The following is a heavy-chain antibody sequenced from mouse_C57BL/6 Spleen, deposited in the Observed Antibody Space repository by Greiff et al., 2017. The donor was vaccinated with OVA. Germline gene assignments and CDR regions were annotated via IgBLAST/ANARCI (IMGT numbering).Heavy chain of an antibody. D-gene: IGHD2-2*01. V-gene: IGHV2-9*02. J-gene: IGHJ4*01. CDR1: GFSLTSYG. Sequence: QVQLQQSGPGLVAPSQSLSITCTVSGFSLTSYGVHWVRQPPGKGLEWLGVIWAGGSTNYNSALMSRLSISKDNSKSQVFLKMNSLQTDDTAMYYCAREGDLLWLRGAMDYWGQGTSVTVSS. CDR3: AREGDLLWLRGAMDY. CDR2: IWAGGST.